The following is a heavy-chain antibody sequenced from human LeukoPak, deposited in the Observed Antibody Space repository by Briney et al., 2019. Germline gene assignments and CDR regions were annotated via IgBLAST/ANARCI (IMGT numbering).Heavy chain of an antibody. CDR3: ASGGYSYGADAADAFDI. D-gene: IGHD5-18*01. J-gene: IGHJ3*02. V-gene: IGHV4-34*01. Sequence: SETLSLTCAVYGGSFSGYYWSWIRQPPGKGLEWIGEINHSGSTNYNPSLKSQVTISVDTSKNQFSMKLSSVTAADTAVYYCASGGYSYGADAADAFDIWGQGTMVTVSS. CDR2: INHSGST. CDR1: GGSFSGYY.